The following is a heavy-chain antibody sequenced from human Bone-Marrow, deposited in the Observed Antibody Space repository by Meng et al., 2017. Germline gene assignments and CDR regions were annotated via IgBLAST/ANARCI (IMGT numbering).Heavy chain of an antibody. CDR1: GFTFSSYA. J-gene: IGHJ4*02. CDR3: ARALSSGYVDY. CDR2: ISYDGSNK. V-gene: IGHV3-30*01. D-gene: IGHD3-22*01. Sequence: QVRLVESGGGVVQPGRSLRLSCAASGFTFSSYAMHWVRQAPGKGLEWVAVISYDGSNKYYADSVKGRFTISRDNSKNTLYLQMNSLRAEDTAVYYCARALSSGYVDYWGQGTLVTVSS.